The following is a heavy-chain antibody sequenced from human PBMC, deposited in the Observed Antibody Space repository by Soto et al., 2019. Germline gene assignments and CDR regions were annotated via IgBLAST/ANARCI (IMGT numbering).Heavy chain of an antibody. J-gene: IGHJ4*02. Sequence: EVQLVESGGGLVQPGGSLRLSCAASGFTVSSNYMSWVRQAPGKGLEWVSVIYSGGSTYYADSVKGRFTISRHNSKNTLYLHMNSLRAEDTAVYYCARHYGDYRGNFDYWGQGTLVTVSS. D-gene: IGHD4-17*01. V-gene: IGHV3-53*04. CDR1: GFTVSSNY. CDR2: IYSGGST. CDR3: ARHYGDYRGNFDY.